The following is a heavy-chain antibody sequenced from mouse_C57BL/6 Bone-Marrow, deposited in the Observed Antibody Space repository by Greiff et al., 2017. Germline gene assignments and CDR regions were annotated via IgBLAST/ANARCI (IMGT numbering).Heavy chain of an antibody. CDR3: ARPEELGPWFAY. Sequence: QVQLQQSGAELVKPGASVKLSCKASGYTFTEYTIHWVKQRSGQGLEWIGWFYPGSGRIKYNAKFRDKATLTADKSSSTVFMELSRLTSEDSAVYFCARPEELGPWFAYWGKGTLVTVSA. CDR2: FYPGSGRI. D-gene: IGHD4-1*01. J-gene: IGHJ3*01. CDR1: GYTFTEYT. V-gene: IGHV1-62-2*01.